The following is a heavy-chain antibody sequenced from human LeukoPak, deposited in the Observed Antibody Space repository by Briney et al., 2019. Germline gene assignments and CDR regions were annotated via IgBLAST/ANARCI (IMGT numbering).Heavy chain of an antibody. V-gene: IGHV3-21*01. D-gene: IGHD3-10*01. CDR3: VQGTRRGAITMVRGVIGESYYFDS. CDR1: GFTFSSYS. Sequence: GGSLRLSCAASGFTFSSYSMNWVRQAPGKGLEWVSSISSSSSYIYYADSVKGRFTISRDNSKNTLYLQMNSLRAADTALYYCVQGTRRGAITMVRGVIGESYYFDSWGQGTLVTVSS. CDR2: ISSSSSYI. J-gene: IGHJ4*02.